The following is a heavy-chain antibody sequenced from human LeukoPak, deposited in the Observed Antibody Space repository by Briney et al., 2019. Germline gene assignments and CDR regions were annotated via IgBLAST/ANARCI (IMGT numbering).Heavy chain of an antibody. Sequence: PGGSLRLSCAASGFTFSNAWMSRVRQAPGKGLEWVGRIKSKSDGETTDYAAPVKGRFTISRDDSKNTLYLQMNSLKTDDTAVYYYATDRGRYDISTWRFNYWGQGALVTVSS. CDR2: IKSKSDGETT. J-gene: IGHJ4*02. D-gene: IGHD3-9*01. V-gene: IGHV3-15*01. CDR1: GFTFSNAW. CDR3: ATDRGRYDISTWRFNY.